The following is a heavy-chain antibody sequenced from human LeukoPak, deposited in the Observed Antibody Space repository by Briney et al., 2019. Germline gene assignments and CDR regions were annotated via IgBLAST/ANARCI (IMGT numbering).Heavy chain of an antibody. CDR2: INSDGGST. D-gene: IGHD5-24*01. V-gene: IGHV3-74*01. Sequence: GGSLRLSCAASGFPFSSYWMHWVRRAPGKGLVWVSRINSDGGSTAYADSVRGRFTISRDNAKNTVYLQMNSLRAEDTAVYYCARVLSGEMATDWGQGTLVTVSS. CDR1: GFPFSSYW. J-gene: IGHJ4*02. CDR3: ARVLSGEMATD.